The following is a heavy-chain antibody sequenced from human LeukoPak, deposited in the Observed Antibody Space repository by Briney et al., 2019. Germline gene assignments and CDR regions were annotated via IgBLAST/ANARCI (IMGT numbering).Heavy chain of an antibody. D-gene: IGHD3-16*01. V-gene: IGHV3-7*01. CDR1: GFTFSTYW. Sequence: GGSLRLSCAASGFTFSTYWMSWVRQAPGKGLEWVANIKQDGSEKYYVDSVKGRFTISRDNAKNSLYLQMNSLRAEDTAVYYCARVRDYVSEYYFDYWGQGTLVTVSS. CDR3: ARVRDYVSEYYFDY. CDR2: IKQDGSEK. J-gene: IGHJ4*02.